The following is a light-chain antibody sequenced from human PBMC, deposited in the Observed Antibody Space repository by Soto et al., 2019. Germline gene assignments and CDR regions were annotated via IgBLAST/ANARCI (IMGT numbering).Light chain of an antibody. CDR2: GAS. CDR3: QQYNNWPLT. Sequence: EIVMTQSPATLSVSPGERSTLSCRASQSVSSNLAWYQQKPGQAPRLLIYGASTRATGIPARFSGSGSGTELTLTISSLQSEDFAVYYCQQYNNWPLTFGQGTRREI. J-gene: IGKJ5*01. V-gene: IGKV3-15*01. CDR1: QSVSSN.